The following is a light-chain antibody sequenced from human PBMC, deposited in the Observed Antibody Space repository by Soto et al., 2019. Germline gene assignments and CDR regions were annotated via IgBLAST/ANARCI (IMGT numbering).Light chain of an antibody. CDR2: CAS. CDR1: QSINSN. Sequence: EIVMTQSPATLSVSPGERATLSCRASQSINSNLAWYQQKPGQTPRLLIYCASTRATGIPARFSGSGSGTDFTLTISSLQSEDFAVYYCQQYNNWWTFGQGTKGEIK. J-gene: IGKJ1*01. V-gene: IGKV3-15*01. CDR3: QQYNNWWT.